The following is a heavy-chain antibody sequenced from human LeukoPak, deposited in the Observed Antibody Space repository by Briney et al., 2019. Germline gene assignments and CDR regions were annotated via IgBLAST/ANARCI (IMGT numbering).Heavy chain of an antibody. CDR3: ARDSEASCGGDCYFYFDY. J-gene: IGHJ4*02. V-gene: IGHV3-21*01. CDR1: GFSFSSFG. Sequence: GGSLRLSCAVSGFSFSSFGMIWVRQAPGKGLEWLASISGSGDFIYYADSVKGRFTISKDNTKNSVHLQLTSLRAEDTAVYYCARDSEASCGGDCYFYFDYWGQGTRVTVSS. CDR2: ISGSGDFI. D-gene: IGHD2-21*02.